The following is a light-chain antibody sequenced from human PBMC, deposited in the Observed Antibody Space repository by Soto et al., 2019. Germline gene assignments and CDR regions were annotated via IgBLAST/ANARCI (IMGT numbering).Light chain of an antibody. CDR3: QQYGSSLLT. V-gene: IGKV3-20*01. Sequence: IVLTQSPGTLSLSPGERATLSCRASQSVSSGKLAWYQQKPGQAPRLLIFGASGRATGIPDRFSGSGSGTDFSLTISRLEPEDSAVYYCQQYGSSLLTFGGGTKVDIK. CDR1: QSVSSGK. CDR2: GAS. J-gene: IGKJ4*01.